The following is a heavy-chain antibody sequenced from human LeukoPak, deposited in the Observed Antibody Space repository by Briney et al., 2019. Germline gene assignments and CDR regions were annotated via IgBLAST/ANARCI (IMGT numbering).Heavy chain of an antibody. CDR3: ARLKLGAYFDL. J-gene: IGHJ2*01. D-gene: IGHD3-16*01. Sequence: SETLSLTCTVSGGSINGYYWSWIRQTADNGLEWIGRIYTSGSTNYNPSLKSRVTMSVVTSNNQFSLKLTSVSAADTAVYYCARLKLGAYFDLWGRGTLVTVSS. CDR2: IYTSGST. CDR1: GGSINGYY. V-gene: IGHV4-4*07.